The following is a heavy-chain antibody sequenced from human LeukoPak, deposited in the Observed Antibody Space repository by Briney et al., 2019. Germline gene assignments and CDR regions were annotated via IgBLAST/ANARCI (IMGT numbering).Heavy chain of an antibody. J-gene: IGHJ1*01. CDR2: IYTSGST. CDR1: GGSISSGSYY. Sequence: SETLSLTCTVSGGSISSGSYYWSWIRQPAGKGLEWIGRIYTSGSTNYNPSLKSRVTISVDTSKNQFSLKLSPVTAADTAVYYCARFSGRYFQHWGQGTLVTVSS. V-gene: IGHV4-61*02. CDR3: ARFSGRYFQH.